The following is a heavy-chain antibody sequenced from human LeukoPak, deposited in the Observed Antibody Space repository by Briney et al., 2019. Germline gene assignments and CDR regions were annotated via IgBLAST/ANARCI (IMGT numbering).Heavy chain of an antibody. CDR3: ARGDY. Sequence: PSQTLSLTCTVSGASISSVGYYWSWIRQHPGKGLEWIGFISYTGSSYCNSSLQSRVLISRDTFKNQFSLKMNSVIVADTAMYYCARGDYWGRGTLVTVSS. V-gene: IGHV4-31*03. CDR2: ISYTGSS. CDR1: GASISSVGYY. J-gene: IGHJ4*02.